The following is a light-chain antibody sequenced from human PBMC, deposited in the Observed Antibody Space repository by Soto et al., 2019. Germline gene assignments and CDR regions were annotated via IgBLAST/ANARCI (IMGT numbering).Light chain of an antibody. V-gene: IGLV2-14*01. J-gene: IGLJ2*01. Sequence: QSVMTQPASVSGSPGQSITISCTGTTSDVGGYNYVSWYQQHPGKAPKLMIYEVSNRPSGVSDRFSGSKSGNTASLTIFGLHAEDEAAYFCSSYTSISPLVLFGGGTKLTVL. CDR1: TSDVGGYNY. CDR3: SSYTSISPLVL. CDR2: EVS.